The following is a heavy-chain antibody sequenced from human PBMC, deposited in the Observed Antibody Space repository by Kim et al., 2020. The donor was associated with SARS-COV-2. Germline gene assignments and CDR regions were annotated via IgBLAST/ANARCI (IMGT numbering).Heavy chain of an antibody. CDR1: GFTFSSYS. D-gene: IGHD3-22*01. V-gene: IGHV3-21*01. J-gene: IGHJ4*02. Sequence: GGSLRLSCAASGFTFSSYSMNWVRQAPGKGLEWVSSISSSSSYIYYADSVKGRFTISRDNAKNSLYLQMNSLRAEDTAVYYCARVDSSGYLALDYWGQGTLVTVSS. CDR3: ARVDSSGYLALDY. CDR2: ISSSSSYI.